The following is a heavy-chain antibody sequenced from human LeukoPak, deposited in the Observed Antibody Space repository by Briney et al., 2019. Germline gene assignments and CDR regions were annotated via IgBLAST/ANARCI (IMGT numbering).Heavy chain of an antibody. V-gene: IGHV1-2*02. CDR3: ARSLVGFGELLRDY. Sequence: ASVKVSCKASGYTFTTYAMNWVRQAPGQGLEWMGWINPNSGGTNYAQKFQGRVTMTRDTPISTAYMELSRLRSDDTAVYYCARSLVGFGELLRDYWGQGTLVTVSS. J-gene: IGHJ4*02. CDR2: INPNSGGT. CDR1: GYTFTTYA. D-gene: IGHD3-10*01.